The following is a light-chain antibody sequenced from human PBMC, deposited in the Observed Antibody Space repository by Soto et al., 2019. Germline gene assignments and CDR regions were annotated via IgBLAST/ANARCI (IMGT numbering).Light chain of an antibody. J-gene: IGLJ1*01. Sequence: QSALTQPPSASGSPGQAVTLSCTGTSSDVGGYNDVSWYQQHPGKAPKLIIYEVSKRPSGVPDRFSGSKSGNTASLTVSGLQAEDEADYYCSSFAGRTPYVFGAGSKLTVL. CDR1: SSDVGGYND. V-gene: IGLV2-8*01. CDR2: EVS. CDR3: SSFAGRTPYV.